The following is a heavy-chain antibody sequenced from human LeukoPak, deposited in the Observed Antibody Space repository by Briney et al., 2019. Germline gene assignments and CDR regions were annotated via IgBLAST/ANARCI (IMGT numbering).Heavy chain of an antibody. J-gene: IGHJ4*02. Sequence: SETLSLTCTVSGGSISSGSYYWSWIRQPAGKGLEWIGRIYTSGSTNYNPSLKSRVTISVDTSKNQFSLKLSSVTAADTAVYYCARDQQREEIHDYWGQGTLVTVSS. CDR3: ARDQQREEIHDY. V-gene: IGHV4-61*02. D-gene: IGHD6-25*01. CDR2: IYTSGST. CDR1: GGSISSGSYY.